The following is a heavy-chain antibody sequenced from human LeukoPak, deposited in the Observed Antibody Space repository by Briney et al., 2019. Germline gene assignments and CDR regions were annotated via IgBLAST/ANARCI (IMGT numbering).Heavy chain of an antibody. V-gene: IGHV3-7*03. CDR3: AKEGGYDIYYYMDV. J-gene: IGHJ6*03. CDR1: GFTFSTYW. Sequence: GGSLRLSCAASGFTFSTYWMSWVRQAPGKGLEWVANIKEDGSGKYYVDSVKGRFTISRDNSKNTLYLQMNSLRAEDTAVYYCAKEGGYDIYYYMDVWGKGTTVTVSS. D-gene: IGHD5-12*01. CDR2: IKEDGSGK.